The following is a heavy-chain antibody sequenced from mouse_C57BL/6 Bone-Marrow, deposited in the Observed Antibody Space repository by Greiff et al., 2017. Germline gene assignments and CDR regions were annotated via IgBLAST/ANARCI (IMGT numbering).Heavy chain of an antibody. Sequence: VKLVESGAELARPGASVKLSCKASGYTFTSYGISWVKQRTGQGLEWIGEIYPRSGNTYYNEKFKGKATLTADKSSSTAYMELRSLTSEDSAVYFCAMGFWYFDVWGTGTTVTVSS. V-gene: IGHV1-81*01. CDR3: AMGFWYFDV. J-gene: IGHJ1*03. CDR2: IYPRSGNT. CDR1: GYTFTSYG.